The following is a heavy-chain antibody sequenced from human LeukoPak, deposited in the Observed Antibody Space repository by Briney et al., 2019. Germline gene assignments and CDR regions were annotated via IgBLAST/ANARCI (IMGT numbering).Heavy chain of an antibody. CDR3: ARAVYYGSGVYNNNWFDP. D-gene: IGHD3-10*01. CDR2: IHYSGST. V-gene: IGHV4-59*01. J-gene: IGHJ5*02. CDR1: GGSISSYY. Sequence: SETLSLTCTVSGGSISSYYWSWIRQPPGKGLEWIGYIHYSGSTNYNPSLKSRVTISINTSKNQFSLKLSSVTAADTAVYYCARAVYYGSGVYNNNWFDPWGQGTLVTVSS.